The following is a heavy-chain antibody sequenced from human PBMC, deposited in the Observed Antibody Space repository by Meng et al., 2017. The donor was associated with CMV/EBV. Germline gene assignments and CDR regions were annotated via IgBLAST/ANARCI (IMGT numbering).Heavy chain of an antibody. CDR3: ARGDKRSYWGY. V-gene: IGHV1-46*01. J-gene: IGHJ4*02. CDR2: INPSGGST. D-gene: IGHD1-26*01. Sequence: SCKASGYTFTSYYMHWVRQAPGQGLKWMGIINPSGGSTSYAQKFQGRVTMTRDTSTSTVYMELSSLRSEDTAVHYCARGDKRSYWGYWGQGTLVTVSS. CDR1: GYTFTSYY.